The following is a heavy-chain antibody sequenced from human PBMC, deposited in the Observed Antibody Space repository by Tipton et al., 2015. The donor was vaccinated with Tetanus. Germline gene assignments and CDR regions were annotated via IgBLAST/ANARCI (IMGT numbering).Heavy chain of an antibody. CDR2: IWYDGSNK. V-gene: IGHV3-33*01. CDR3: ARGTSRIVYYFDY. CDR1: GFTFSSYG. J-gene: IGHJ4*02. Sequence: LSLTCAASGFTFSSYGIHWVRQAPGKGLEWVAVIWYDGSNKYYADSVKGRFTISRDNSKNTLYLQMNSLRAEDTAAYYCARGTSRIVYYFDYWGQGTLVTVSS. D-gene: IGHD2-21*01.